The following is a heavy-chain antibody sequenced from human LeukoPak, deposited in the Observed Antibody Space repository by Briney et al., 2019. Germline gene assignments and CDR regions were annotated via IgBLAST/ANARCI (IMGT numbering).Heavy chain of an antibody. J-gene: IGHJ4*02. V-gene: IGHV3-9*01. D-gene: IGHD3-10*01. CDR2: ISWNSGSI. CDR3: AKDSFGFARQYYFDY. CDR1: GFTFDDYA. Sequence: PGRSLRLSCAASGFTFDDYAMHWARQAPGKGLEWVSGISWNSGSIGYAVSVKGRFTISRDNAKNSLYLQMNSLRAEDTALYYCAKDSFGFARQYYFDYWGQGTLVTVSS.